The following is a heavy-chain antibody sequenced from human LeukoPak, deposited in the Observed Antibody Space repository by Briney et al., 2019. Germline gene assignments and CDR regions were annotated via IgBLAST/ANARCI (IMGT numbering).Heavy chain of an antibody. CDR3: ARGIGAAAWIGAT. D-gene: IGHD6-13*01. CDR2: IVSCSGEK. J-gene: IGHJ5*02. Sequence: GGSLRLSCVASGFAFSDSQMSWIRQSPGKGLEWVAYIVSCSGEKDYADSVKGRFIISRDNAKNTLYLQMNSLRGEDTAVYYCARGIGAAAWIGATWGQGALVTVSS. V-gene: IGHV3-11*06. CDR1: GFAFSDSQ.